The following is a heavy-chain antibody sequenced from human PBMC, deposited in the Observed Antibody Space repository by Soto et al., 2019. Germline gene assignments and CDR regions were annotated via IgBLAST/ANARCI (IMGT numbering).Heavy chain of an antibody. CDR3: VKEDFGDSNDY. Sequence: GGSLRLSCSASGFTFSSYAMHWVRQAPGKGLEYVSAISSNGGSTYYADSVKGRFTISRDNSKNTLYLQMSSLRAEDTAVYYCVKEDFGDSNDYWGQGTLVTVSS. D-gene: IGHD4-17*01. CDR1: GFTFSSYA. V-gene: IGHV3-64D*06. CDR2: ISSNGGST. J-gene: IGHJ4*02.